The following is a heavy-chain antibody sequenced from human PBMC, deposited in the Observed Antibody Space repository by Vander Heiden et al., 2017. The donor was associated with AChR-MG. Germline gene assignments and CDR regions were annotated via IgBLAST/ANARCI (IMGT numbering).Heavy chain of an antibody. CDR3: ARDLPGWTEHYYYYGMDV. J-gene: IGHJ6*02. CDR1: GFTFSSYS. CDR2: ISSSSSYI. Sequence: EVQLVESGGGLVKPGGSLRLSCAASGFTFSSYSMNWVRQAPGKGLEWVSSISSSSSYIYYADSVKGRFTISRDNAKNSLYLQMNSLRAEDTAVYYCARDLPGWTEHYYYYGMDVWGQGTTVTVSS. D-gene: IGHD6-19*01. V-gene: IGHV3-21*01.